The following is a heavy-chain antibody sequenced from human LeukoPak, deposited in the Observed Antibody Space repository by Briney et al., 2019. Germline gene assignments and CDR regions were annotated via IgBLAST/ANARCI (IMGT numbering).Heavy chain of an antibody. Sequence: SETLSLTCTVSGGSISSYYWSWIRQPAGRGLEWIGRIYTSGSTNYNPSLKSRVTMSVDTSKNQFSLKLSSVTAADTAVYYCARAADYYDSSGYYHPLFDYWGQGTLVTVSS. CDR3: ARAADYYDSSGYYHPLFDY. J-gene: IGHJ4*02. CDR2: IYTSGST. V-gene: IGHV4-4*07. CDR1: GGSISSYY. D-gene: IGHD3-22*01.